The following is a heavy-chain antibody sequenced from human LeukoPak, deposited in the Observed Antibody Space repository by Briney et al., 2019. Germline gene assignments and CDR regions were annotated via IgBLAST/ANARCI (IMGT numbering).Heavy chain of an antibody. Sequence: GGSLRLSCAASGFNFSSYAMTWVRQAPGKGLECVSGISGSGDTTYYADSVKGRFTISRDNSKNSLYLQMNSLKAEDTAVYYCARVNYGDYYWGQGTLVTVSS. V-gene: IGHV3-23*01. J-gene: IGHJ4*02. D-gene: IGHD4-17*01. CDR2: ISGSGDTT. CDR1: GFNFSSYA. CDR3: ARVNYGDYY.